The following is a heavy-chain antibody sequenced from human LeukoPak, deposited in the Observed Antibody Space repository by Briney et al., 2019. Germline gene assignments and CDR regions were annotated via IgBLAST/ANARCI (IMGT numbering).Heavy chain of an antibody. CDR2: ISGSGGST. CDR3: SPPRGDSSGYYYVY. Sequence: GGSLRLSCTASGLTFSSYVMSWVRQAPGKGLECVCTISGSGGSTFYADSVRGRFTISRDNSRSTLYLQMNSLRAEDTATYYCSPPRGDSSGYYYVYWGQGTLVTVSS. V-gene: IGHV3-23*01. D-gene: IGHD3-22*01. CDR1: GLTFSSYV. J-gene: IGHJ4*02.